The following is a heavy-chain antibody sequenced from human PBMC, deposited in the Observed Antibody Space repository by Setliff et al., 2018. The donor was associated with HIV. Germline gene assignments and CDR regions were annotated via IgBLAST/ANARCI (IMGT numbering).Heavy chain of an antibody. CDR3: AREGSSWYGSLDY. V-gene: IGHV4-4*08. CDR1: GVYISNYH. J-gene: IGHJ4*02. CDR2: IHTTGSP. Sequence: PSETLSLTCTISGVYISNYHWGWIRQPPGRGLEWIGSIHTTGSPKNNPSLQSRVSISIDMAKSLFSLELSSVTAADTAIYYCAREGSSWYGSLDYWGQGTPVTVSS. D-gene: IGHD6-13*01.